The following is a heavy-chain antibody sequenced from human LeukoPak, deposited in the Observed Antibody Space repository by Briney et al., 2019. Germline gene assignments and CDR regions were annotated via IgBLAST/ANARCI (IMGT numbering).Heavy chain of an antibody. Sequence: SVKVSCKASGGTFSSYAISWVRQAPGQGLEWMGRIIPILGIANYAQKFQGRVTITADKSTSTAYMELSSLRSEDTAAYYCARTSTIFGVVTDIDYWGQGTLVTVSS. CDR1: GGTFSSYA. J-gene: IGHJ4*02. CDR2: IIPILGIA. CDR3: ARTSTIFGVVTDIDY. D-gene: IGHD3-3*01. V-gene: IGHV1-69*04.